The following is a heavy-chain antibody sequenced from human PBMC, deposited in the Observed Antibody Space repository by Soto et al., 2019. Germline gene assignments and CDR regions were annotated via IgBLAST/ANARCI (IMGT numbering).Heavy chain of an antibody. CDR3: ARELRGGSYGMEV. J-gene: IGHJ6*02. V-gene: IGHV4-31*03. CDR2: IFYSEST. D-gene: IGHD2-15*01. Sequence: QVQLQESGPGLVKPSQTLSLTCTVSGGSINSGVYYWSWIRQHPGKGLEWIGYIFYSESTYYNPSLKSRVTIAVDTSKNQCSLKRSSVTAVVAAVYFCARELRGGSYGMEVWGQGTMVTVSS. CDR1: GGSINSGVYY.